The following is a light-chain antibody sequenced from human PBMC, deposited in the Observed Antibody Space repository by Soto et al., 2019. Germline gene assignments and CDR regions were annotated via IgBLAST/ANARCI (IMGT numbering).Light chain of an antibody. J-gene: IGKJ1*01. V-gene: IGKV3-15*01. CDR1: QSFSNN. CDR3: QQYNNWPPT. Sequence: EIELTHSPGTLSLAPCERTNHPSRASQSFSNNLAWYQQKPGQAPRLLIYGASTRATGIPARFSGSGSGTEFTLTISSLQSEDFAVYYCQQYNNWPPTFGQGTKVDIK. CDR2: GAS.